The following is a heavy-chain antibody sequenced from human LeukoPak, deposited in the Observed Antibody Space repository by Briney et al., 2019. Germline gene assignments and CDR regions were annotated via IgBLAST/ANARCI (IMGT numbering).Heavy chain of an antibody. Sequence: ASVKVSCKASGYTFTSYAMHWVRQAPGQRLEWMGWINAGNGNTKYSQKFQGRVTITRNTSASTAYMELSSLRSEDTAVYYCARSTSSWYADYWGQGTLVTVSS. CDR3: ARSTSSWYADY. CDR1: GYTFTSYA. CDR2: INAGNGNT. V-gene: IGHV1-3*01. D-gene: IGHD6-13*01. J-gene: IGHJ4*02.